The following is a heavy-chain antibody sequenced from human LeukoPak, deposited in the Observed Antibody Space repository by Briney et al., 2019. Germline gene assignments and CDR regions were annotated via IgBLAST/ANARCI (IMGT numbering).Heavy chain of an antibody. CDR3: AFCSSRRCYTGAPFDH. CDR1: VLRVHNFV. CDR2: ITGSGDGA. V-gene: IGHV3-23*01. Sequence: PGWSLRLSRVVSVLRVHNFVLDGVRQAPGRGVEWVAGITGSGDGAYYADSVEGRFTISRDNSENKLFLQMDNVRDEDSAVYYCAFCSSRRCYTGAPFDHWGQGTLVTVSS. J-gene: IGHJ4*02. D-gene: IGHD2-2*02.